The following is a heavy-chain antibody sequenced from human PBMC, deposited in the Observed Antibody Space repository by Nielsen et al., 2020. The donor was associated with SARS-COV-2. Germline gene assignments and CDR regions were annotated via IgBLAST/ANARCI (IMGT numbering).Heavy chain of an antibody. D-gene: IGHD6-13*01. CDR3: AREDRTNWYGVDY. CDR2: ISFDGPYK. V-gene: IGHV3-30*04. J-gene: IGHJ4*02. CDR1: GFTFSSYA. Sequence: GGSLRLSCAASGFTFSSYAMHWVRQAPGKGLEWVSVISFDGPYKQYTDSVKGRFSISRDNSKNTVSLQMDSLRTEDTAVYYCAREDRTNWYGVDYWGQGTLVTVSS.